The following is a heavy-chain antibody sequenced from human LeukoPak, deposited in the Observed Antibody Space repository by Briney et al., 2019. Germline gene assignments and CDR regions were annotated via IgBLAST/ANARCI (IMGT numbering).Heavy chain of an antibody. CDR1: GFTSSSYS. D-gene: IGHD5-18*01. CDR2: ISYDGSNK. V-gene: IGHV3-30*18. CDR3: AKEEQYSYAI. Sequence: GRSLRLSCAASGFTSSSYSLHWVRQAPGKGLEWVAVISYDGSNKYYADSVKGRFTISRDNSKNTLYLQMNSLRAEDTAVYYCAKEEQYSYAIWGQGTLVTVSS. J-gene: IGHJ4*02.